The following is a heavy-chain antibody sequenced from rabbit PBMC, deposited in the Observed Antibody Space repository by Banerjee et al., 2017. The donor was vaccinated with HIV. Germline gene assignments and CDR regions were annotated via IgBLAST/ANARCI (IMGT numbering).Heavy chain of an antibody. CDR2: VYTGGSGST. V-gene: IGHV1S40*01. CDR1: EFSFSSSYY. CDR3: ARNWPGSTNWDL. Sequence: QSLEESGGDLVKPGASLTLTCTASEFSFSSSYYMCWVRQAPGKGLEWIGYVYTGGSGSTWYATWVNGRFTISKTSSTTVTLQMTSLTAADTATYFCARNWPGSTNWDLWGPGTLVT. D-gene: IGHD4-2*01. J-gene: IGHJ4*01.